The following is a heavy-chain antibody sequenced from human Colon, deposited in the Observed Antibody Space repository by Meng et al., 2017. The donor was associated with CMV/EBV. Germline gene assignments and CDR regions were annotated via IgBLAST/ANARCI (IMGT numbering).Heavy chain of an antibody. J-gene: IGHJ4*02. CDR3: ARFGVNKPFDL. CDR2: IKYDGSET. CDR1: GFNFSTYW. Sequence: GGSLRLSCAASGFNFSTYWMSWVRQAPGKGLEWVANIKYDGSETHYVESLKGRITISRDNAKNSLFLQINSLRPEDTAVFFCARFGVNKPFDLWGQGTLVTVSS. D-gene: IGHD3-10*01. V-gene: IGHV3-7*01.